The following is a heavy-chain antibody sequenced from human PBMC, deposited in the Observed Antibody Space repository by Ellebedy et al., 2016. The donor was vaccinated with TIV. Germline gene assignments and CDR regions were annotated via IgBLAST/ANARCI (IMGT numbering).Heavy chain of an antibody. V-gene: IGHV1-2*02. J-gene: IGHJ4*02. D-gene: IGHD2-2*01. Sequence: AASVKVSCKASGYSFTAYYVHWVRQAPGHGLEWLGWINLKTGDSHYAPKFQGRVTMSTDTSITTVNLELGRVRSDDTAVYYCSRGGSVPASLPSDFWGQGTLVTVSS. CDR1: GYSFTAYY. CDR2: INLKTGDS. CDR3: SRGGSVPASLPSDF.